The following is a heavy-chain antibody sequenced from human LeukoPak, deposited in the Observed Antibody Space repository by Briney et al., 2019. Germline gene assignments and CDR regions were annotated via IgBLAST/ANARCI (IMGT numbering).Heavy chain of an antibody. CDR2: INPDSGGT. Sequence: RASVKVSCKASAYTFTGYYMHWVRQAPGQGLEWMGWINPDSGGTNYAQKFQGRVTMTRDTSISTAYMEVSRLRSDDTAVYYCAREGSGWYGNFDYWGQGTLVTVSS. CDR3: AREGSGWYGNFDY. D-gene: IGHD6-19*01. CDR1: AYTFTGYY. J-gene: IGHJ4*02. V-gene: IGHV1-2*02.